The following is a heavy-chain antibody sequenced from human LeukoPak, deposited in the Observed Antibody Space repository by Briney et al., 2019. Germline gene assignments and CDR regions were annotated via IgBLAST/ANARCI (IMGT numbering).Heavy chain of an antibody. CDR3: AKDLEQSYSGWSTSYDA. V-gene: IGHV3-23*01. CDR1: GFTFSSYA. Sequence: GGSLRLSCAASGFTFSSYAMSWVREVPGKRLEWVSAISSGAGTTGYADSVKGRFTISRVNSKSTIYLQMNSLRAEDTAIYYCAKDLEQSYSGWSTSYDAWGQGTLVTVSS. CDR2: ISSGAGTT. J-gene: IGHJ5*02. D-gene: IGHD6-19*01.